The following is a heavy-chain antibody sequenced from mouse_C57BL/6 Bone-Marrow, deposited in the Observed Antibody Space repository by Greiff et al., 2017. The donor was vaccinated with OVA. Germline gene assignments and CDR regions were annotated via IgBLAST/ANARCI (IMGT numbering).Heavy chain of an antibody. CDR2: IDPSDSYT. CDR3: ARDYDYPYYYAMDY. Sequence: QVQLQQSGAELVMPGASVKLSCKASGYTFTSYWMPWVKQRPGQGLEWIGEIDPSDSYTNYNQKFKGKSTLTVDKSSSTAYMQLSSLTSEDSAVYYCARDYDYPYYYAMDYWGQGTSVTVSS. CDR1: GYTFTSYW. V-gene: IGHV1-69*01. J-gene: IGHJ4*01. D-gene: IGHD2-4*01.